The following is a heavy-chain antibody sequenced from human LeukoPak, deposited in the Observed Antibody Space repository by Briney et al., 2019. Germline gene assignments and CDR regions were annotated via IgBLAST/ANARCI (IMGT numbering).Heavy chain of an antibody. CDR2: INHSGST. D-gene: IGHD3-10*01. CDR3: ARGRSGYYYGSGSYSYCYYMDV. J-gene: IGHJ6*03. V-gene: IGHV4-34*01. CDR1: GGSFSGYY. Sequence: SETLSLTCAVYGGSFSGYYWSWIRQPPGKGLEWIGEINHSGSTNYNPSLKSRVTISVDTSKNQFSLKLSSVTAADTAVYYCARGRSGYYYGSGSYSYCYYMDVWGKGTTVTVSS.